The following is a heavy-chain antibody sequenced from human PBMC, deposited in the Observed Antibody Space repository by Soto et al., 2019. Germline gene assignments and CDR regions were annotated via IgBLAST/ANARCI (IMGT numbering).Heavy chain of an antibody. D-gene: IGHD6-13*01. CDR3: AKAAAGGTNYYYYGMDV. CDR2: LSGSGGST. CDR1: RFTVSTYA. V-gene: IGHV3-23*01. J-gene: IGHJ6*02. Sequence: XSLGLSCAASRFTVSTYAMSWVRQAPGKGLEWVSVLSGSGGSTYYADSVKGRFTISRDNSKNTLYLQMNSLRVEDSAVYYCAKAAAGGTNYYYYGMDVWGQGTKVTVSS.